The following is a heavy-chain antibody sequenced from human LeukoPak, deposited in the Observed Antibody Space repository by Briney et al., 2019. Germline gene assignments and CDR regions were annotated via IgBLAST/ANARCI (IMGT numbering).Heavy chain of an antibody. CDR1: GASISSGSYF. D-gene: IGHD2-8*01. CDR2: IDSSGNT. CDR3: AREALPNGVWRVGWFDP. V-gene: IGHV4-61*02. J-gene: IGHJ5*02. Sequence: PSQTLSLTCTVSGASISSGSYFWSWIRQSAGRGLEWIGRIDSSGNTNYNPSLKSRVTMSLDTSKNQFSLKLSSVTAADTAVYYCAREALPNGVWRVGWFDPWGQGTLVTVFS.